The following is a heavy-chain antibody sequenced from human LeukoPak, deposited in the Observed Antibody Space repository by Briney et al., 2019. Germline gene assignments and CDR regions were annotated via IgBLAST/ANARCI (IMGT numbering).Heavy chain of an antibody. CDR3: ARDYNFDSSPYGDALDI. Sequence: ASVKVSCKTSGDPFSSHGISWVRQAPGQGLEWMGGIIPVFHTAKYAQNFQDRLTITTDESTDTVYMELSSLRSEDTAVYYCARDYNFDSSPYGDALDIWGQGTMVTVSS. CDR1: GDPFSSHG. D-gene: IGHD3-22*01. J-gene: IGHJ3*02. V-gene: IGHV1-69*05. CDR2: IIPVFHTA.